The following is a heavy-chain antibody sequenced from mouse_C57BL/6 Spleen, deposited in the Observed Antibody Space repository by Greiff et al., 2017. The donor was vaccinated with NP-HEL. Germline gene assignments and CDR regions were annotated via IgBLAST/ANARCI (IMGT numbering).Heavy chain of an antibody. CDR3: AINEDAMDY. CDR1: GYTFTSYW. J-gene: IGHJ4*01. V-gene: IGHV1-59*01. Sequence: QVQLQQPGAELVRPGTSVKLSCKASGYTFTSYWMHWVKQRPGQGLEWIGVIDPSDSYTNYNQKFKGKATLTVDTSSSTAYMQLSSLTSEDSAVYYCAINEDAMDYWGQGTSVTVSS. CDR2: IDPSDSYT.